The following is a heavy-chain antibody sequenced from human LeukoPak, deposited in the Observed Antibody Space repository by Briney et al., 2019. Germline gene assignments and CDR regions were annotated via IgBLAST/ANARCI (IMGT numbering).Heavy chain of an antibody. CDR1: GFTFSSYA. D-gene: IGHD3-9*01. CDR2: ISGSGGST. Sequence: PGGSLRLSCAASGFTFSSYAMSWVRQAPGKGLEWVSAISGSGGSTYYADSVKGRFTISRDNSKSTLYLQMNSLRAEDTAVYYSAKYKTDLRYFDWLSPYYFDYWGQGPLVTVSS. J-gene: IGHJ4*02. V-gene: IGHV3-23*01. CDR3: AKYKTDLRYFDWLSPYYFDY.